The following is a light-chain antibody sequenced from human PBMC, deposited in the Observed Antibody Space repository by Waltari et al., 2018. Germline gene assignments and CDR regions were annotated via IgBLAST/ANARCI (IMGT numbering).Light chain of an antibody. CDR3: CSYAGSDTNIL. J-gene: IGLJ2*01. Sequence: QSALTQPASVSGSPGQSITISCTGTRSDIGSYNLVSWYQQHPGKAPKVMIYEVKKRPSGVSNRFSGSKSGNRASLTISGLQAEDEADDYCCSYAGSDTNILVGGGTKLTVL. CDR1: RSDIGSYNL. CDR2: EVK. V-gene: IGLV2-23*02.